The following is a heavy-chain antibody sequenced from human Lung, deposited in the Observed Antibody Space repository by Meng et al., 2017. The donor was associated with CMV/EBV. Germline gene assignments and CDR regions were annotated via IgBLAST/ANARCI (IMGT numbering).Heavy chain of an antibody. CDR3: ARAIPDFPSPREMDY. CDR1: GYTFTGYY. D-gene: IGHD2-2*01. Sequence: ASXXVSXKASGYTFTGYYMHWVRQAPGQGLEWMGWINPNSGMTKQAHEFQGRVTMTRDTSISTAYMELGGLGSDDTDVYYCARAIPDFPSPREMDYWAQGXLVTVSS. J-gene: IGHJ4*02. V-gene: IGHV1-2*02. CDR2: INPNSGMT.